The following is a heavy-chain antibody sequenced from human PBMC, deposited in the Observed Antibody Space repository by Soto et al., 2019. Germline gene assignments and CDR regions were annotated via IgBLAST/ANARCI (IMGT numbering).Heavy chain of an antibody. V-gene: IGHV5-51*01. Sequence: GDAQTISCEGSGESVSRYRMSSERQKNGKGLEWMGIIYPGDSDTRYSPSFQGQVTISADKSISTAYLQWSSLKASDTAMYYCARHAGDLTTVVTNWFDPWGQGTLVTVSS. CDR3: ARHAGDLTTVVTNWFDP. J-gene: IGHJ5*02. D-gene: IGHD4-17*01. CDR1: GESVSRYR. CDR2: IYPGDSDT.